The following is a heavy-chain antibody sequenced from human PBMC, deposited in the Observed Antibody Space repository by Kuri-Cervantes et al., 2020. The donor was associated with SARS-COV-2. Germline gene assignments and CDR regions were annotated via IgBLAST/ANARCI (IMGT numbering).Heavy chain of an antibody. CDR2: VYYNGIT. D-gene: IGHD5-24*01. V-gene: IGHV4-39*07. CDR1: GGSISSGSFY. CDR3: ARGRGRRRAYYGMDV. Sequence: SETLSLTCTVSGGSISSGSFYWGWIRQPPGKGLEWIGNVYYNGITNYNPSLRSRVTISLDTSKNEFSLKMNSVTAADTAVYYCARGRGRRRAYYGMDVWGQGTTVTVSS. J-gene: IGHJ6*02.